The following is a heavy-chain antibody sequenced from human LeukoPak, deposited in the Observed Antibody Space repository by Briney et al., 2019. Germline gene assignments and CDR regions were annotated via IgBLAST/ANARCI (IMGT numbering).Heavy chain of an antibody. J-gene: IGHJ3*02. CDR3: SRDYYSANHKDAFGI. D-gene: IGHD3-10*01. CDR2: IRSKTYGGTT. V-gene: IGHV3-49*04. Sequence: GGSLRLSCTDSGLNFGDYCLSWVRQAPGRGLEWVGCIRSKTYGGTTQYAASVQGRFIISRDDSKSIAYLQMDSLKTEDTGVYFCSRDYYSANHKDAFGIWGQGTLVTVSP. CDR1: GLNFGDYC.